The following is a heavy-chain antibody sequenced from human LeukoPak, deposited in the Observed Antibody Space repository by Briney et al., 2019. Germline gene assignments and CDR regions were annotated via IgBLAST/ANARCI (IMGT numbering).Heavy chain of an antibody. J-gene: IGHJ2*01. CDR1: GFTFDDYA. CDR2: ISWNSGSI. V-gene: IGHV3-9*03. Sequence: GGSLRLSCAASGFTFDDYAMHWVRQAPGKGLEWVSGISWNSGSIGYADSVKGRFTISRDNAKNSLYLQMNSLRAEDMALYYCAKSQGGSGWYGPNWYFDLWGRGTLVTVSS. D-gene: IGHD6-19*01. CDR3: AKSQGGSGWYGPNWYFDL.